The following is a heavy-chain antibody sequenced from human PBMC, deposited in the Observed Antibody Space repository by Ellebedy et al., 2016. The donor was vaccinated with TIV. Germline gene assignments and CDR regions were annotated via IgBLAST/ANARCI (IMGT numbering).Heavy chain of an antibody. CDR2: ISFDGNGI. CDR3: ATSAVGHSHGYYFDY. CDR1: GFTFSSYA. J-gene: IGHJ4*02. Sequence: GESLKISCAASGFTFSSYAMHWVRQAPGKGLEWVAMISFDGNGIYHTDSVEGRFTVSRDISKNTVYLQMNNLRGDDTALYYCATSAVGHSHGYYFDYWGQGTLVTVSA. D-gene: IGHD3-22*01. V-gene: IGHV3-30*10.